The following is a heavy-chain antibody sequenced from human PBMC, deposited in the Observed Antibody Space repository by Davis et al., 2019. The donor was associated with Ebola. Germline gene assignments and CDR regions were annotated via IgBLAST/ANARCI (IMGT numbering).Heavy chain of an antibody. CDR1: GFTFSGSA. CDR3: TTPMVTFDY. J-gene: IGHJ4*02. D-gene: IGHD3-10*01. Sequence: GGSLRLSCAASGFTFSGSAMHWVRQASGKGLEWVGRIRSKANSYATAYAASVKGRFTISRDDSKNTAYLQMNSLKTEDTAVYYCTTPMVTFDYWGQGTLVTVSS. CDR2: IRSKANSYAT. V-gene: IGHV3-73*01.